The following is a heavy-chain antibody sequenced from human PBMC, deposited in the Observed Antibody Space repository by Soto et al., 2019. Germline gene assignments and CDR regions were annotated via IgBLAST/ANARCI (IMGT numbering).Heavy chain of an antibody. CDR2: IIPIFGTA. J-gene: IGHJ4*02. V-gene: IGHV1-69*01. D-gene: IGHD3-22*01. CDR3: ERGWGYDNNDSYYAY. Sequence: QVQLVQSGAEVRKPGSSVKVSCKASGGTFSRHGISWVRQAPGQGLEWMGGIIPIFGTANHAQKFQGRVTITADESTSTAYMELSRLRSEDTAGYYCERGWGYDNNDSYYAYWGQGTLVIV. CDR1: GGTFSRHG.